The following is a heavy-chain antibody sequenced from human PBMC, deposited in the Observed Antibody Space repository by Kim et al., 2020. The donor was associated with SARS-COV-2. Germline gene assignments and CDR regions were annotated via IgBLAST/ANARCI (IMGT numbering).Heavy chain of an antibody. CDR3: TRDGGGVAAHPLDS. CDR2: IRSKTFGGTT. V-gene: IGHV3-49*04. J-gene: IGHJ4*02. Sequence: GGSLRLSCTASGFTFSDYAMAWVRQAPGKGLEWVGFIRSKTFGGTTEYAASVKGRFTISRDDSKSIAYLQMNSLKTEDTAVYYCTRDGGGVAAHPLDSWGQGTLVTVSS. D-gene: IGHD2-15*01. CDR1: GFTFSDYA.